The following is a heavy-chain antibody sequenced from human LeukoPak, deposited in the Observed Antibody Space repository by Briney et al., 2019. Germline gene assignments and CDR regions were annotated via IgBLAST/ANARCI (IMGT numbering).Heavy chain of an antibody. D-gene: IGHD1-26*01. CDR1: GGSFSGYY. CDR3: ASYSGSYYDREYYFDY. J-gene: IGHJ4*02. V-gene: IGHV4-34*01. CDR2: INHSGST. Sequence: SETLSLTCAVYGGSFSGYYWSWIRQPPGKGLEWIGEINHSGSTNYNPSLKSRVTISVDKSKNQFSLKLSSVTAADTAVYYCASYSGSYYDREYYFDYWGQGTLVTVSS.